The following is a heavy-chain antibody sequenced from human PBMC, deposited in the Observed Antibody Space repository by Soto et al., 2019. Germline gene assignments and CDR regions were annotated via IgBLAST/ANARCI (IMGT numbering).Heavy chain of an antibody. CDR1: GGSISSGDCY. CDR3: SSGLEHYYYGMDV. V-gene: IGHV4-30-4*01. D-gene: IGHD3-22*01. CDR2: IYYSGST. Sequence: SETLSLTCTVSGGSISSGDCYWSWIRQPPGKGLEWIGYIYYSGSTYYNPSLKSRVTISVDTSKNQFSLKLSSVTAADTAVYYCSSGLEHYYYGMDVWVQGTTVT. J-gene: IGHJ6*01.